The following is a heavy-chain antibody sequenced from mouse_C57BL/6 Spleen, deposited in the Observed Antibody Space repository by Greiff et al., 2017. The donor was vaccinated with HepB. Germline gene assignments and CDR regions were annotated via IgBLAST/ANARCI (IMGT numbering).Heavy chain of an antibody. D-gene: IGHD2-1*01. CDR3: ARTYGNFYYYAMDY. J-gene: IGHJ4*01. CDR1: GFTFSDYG. Sequence: EVQLVESGGGLVKPGGSLKLSCAASGFTFSDYGMHWVRQAPEKGLEWVAYISSGSSTIYYADTVKGRFTISRDNAKNTLFLQMTSLRSEDTAMYYCARTYGNFYYYAMDYWGQGTSVTVSS. V-gene: IGHV5-17*01. CDR2: ISSGSSTI.